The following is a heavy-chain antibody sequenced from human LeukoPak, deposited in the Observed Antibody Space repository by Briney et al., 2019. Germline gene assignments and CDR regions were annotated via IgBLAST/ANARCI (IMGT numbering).Heavy chain of an antibody. V-gene: IGHV3-7*01. CDR1: GLTFSSYW. J-gene: IGHJ6*02. CDR2: IKQDGSEK. CDR3: ARADIVVVPAAIGNYYYYYGMDV. Sequence: GGSLRLSCAASGLTFSSYWMSWVRQAPGKGLEWVANIKQDGSEKYYVDSVKGRFTISRDNAKNSLYLQMNSLRAEDTAVYYCARADIVVVPAAIGNYYYYYGMDVWGQGTTVTVSS. D-gene: IGHD2-2*01.